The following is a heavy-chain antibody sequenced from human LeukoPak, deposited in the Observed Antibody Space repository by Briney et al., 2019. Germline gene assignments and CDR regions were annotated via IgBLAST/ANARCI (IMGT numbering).Heavy chain of an antibody. J-gene: IGHJ5*02. D-gene: IGHD6-13*01. CDR2: IYYSGST. CDR3: ARGKGIAAAGTRWFDP. Sequence: SETLSLTCTVSGGSISSGGYYWSWIRQHPGKGLEWIGYIYYSGSTYYNSSLKSRVTISVDTSKNQFSLKLSSVTAADTAVYYCARGKGIAAAGTRWFDPWGQGTLVTVSS. V-gene: IGHV4-31*03. CDR1: GGSISSGGYY.